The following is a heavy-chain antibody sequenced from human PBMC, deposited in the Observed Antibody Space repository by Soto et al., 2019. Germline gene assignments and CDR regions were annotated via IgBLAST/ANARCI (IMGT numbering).Heavy chain of an antibody. J-gene: IGHJ4*02. CDR1: GFIFSIYT. D-gene: IGHD1-26*01. V-gene: IGHV3-30-3*01. CDR3: ARAPSGSYPEFDY. Sequence: GVSLRLSCAASGFIFSIYTMHWVRQAPGKGLEWVGVITYDGSNQYYADSVKGRFTISRDNSRNMLFLQMNSLRPDDTAVYYCARAPSGSYPEFDYWGQGTLVTVSS. CDR2: ITYDGSNQ.